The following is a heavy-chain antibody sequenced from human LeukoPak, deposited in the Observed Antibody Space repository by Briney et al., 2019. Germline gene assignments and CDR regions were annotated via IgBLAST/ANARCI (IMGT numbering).Heavy chain of an antibody. Sequence: SGTLSLTCAVSGGSISSSTWWSWVRQPPGKGLEWIGEIYHSGSTNYNPSLKSRVTISVDKSKNQFSLKLSSVTAADTAVYYCARVAYYYDSSGYSRSYYFDYWGQGTLVTVSS. V-gene: IGHV4-4*02. CDR2: IYHSGST. D-gene: IGHD3-22*01. J-gene: IGHJ4*02. CDR3: ARVAYYYDSSGYSRSYYFDY. CDR1: GGSISSSTW.